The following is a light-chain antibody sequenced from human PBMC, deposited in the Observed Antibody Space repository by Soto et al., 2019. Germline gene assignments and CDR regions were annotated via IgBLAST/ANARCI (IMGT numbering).Light chain of an antibody. CDR1: LSISTE. J-gene: IGKJ2*01. Sequence: DIQMTQSPSSLSASVGDRVTITCRARLSISTELNWYQQKPGKAPKVLIFGASSLQSGVPSRFSGSGSGTDFTLTISNLQPEDFATYYCQQSYTTPRTVGQGAKLQIK. CDR3: QQSYTTPRT. V-gene: IGKV1-39*01. CDR2: GAS.